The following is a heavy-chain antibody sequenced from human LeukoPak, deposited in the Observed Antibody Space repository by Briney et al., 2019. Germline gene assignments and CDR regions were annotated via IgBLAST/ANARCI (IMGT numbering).Heavy chain of an antibody. D-gene: IGHD6-13*01. CDR2: ISSSSSYI. Sequence: PGGSLRLSCAASGFTFSSYAMSWVRQAPGKGLEWVSSISSSSSYIYYADSVKGRFTISRDNAKNSLYLQMNSLRAEDTAVYYCARDSRGGTYSSSWYSDYWGQGTLVTVSS. J-gene: IGHJ4*02. V-gene: IGHV3-21*01. CDR3: ARDSRGGTYSSSWYSDY. CDR1: GFTFSSYA.